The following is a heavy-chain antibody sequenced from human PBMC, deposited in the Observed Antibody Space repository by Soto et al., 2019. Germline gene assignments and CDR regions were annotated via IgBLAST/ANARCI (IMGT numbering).Heavy chain of an antibody. CDR3: ARSASGRYDMDV. V-gene: IGHV4-30-4*01. CDR2: IHYSGYT. Sequence: SETLSLTCAVSGGSISSGDYYWSWIRQPPGKGLEWIGCIHYSGYTYYNPSLKSRVSKSIDTSKNQFSLKVSSVTAADTAVYYCARSASGRYDMDVWGQGTTVTVSS. J-gene: IGHJ6*02. D-gene: IGHD3-10*01. CDR1: GGSISSGDYY.